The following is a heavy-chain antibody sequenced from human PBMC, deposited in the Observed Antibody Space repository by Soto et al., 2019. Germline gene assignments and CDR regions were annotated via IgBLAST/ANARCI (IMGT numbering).Heavy chain of an antibody. D-gene: IGHD3-10*01. V-gene: IGHV3-21*01. J-gene: IGHJ4*02. CDR3: ARGLPDGSGQYCDY. Sequence: EVQLVESGGGLVKPGGSPRLSCAASGFTFSSYSMNWVRQAPGKGLEWVSSISNSSSYIYYGDSVKGRFTISRDNAKNSLYLQMNSLRAEDTAVYYCARGLPDGSGQYCDYWGQGTLVTVSS. CDR1: GFTFSSYS. CDR2: ISNSSSYI.